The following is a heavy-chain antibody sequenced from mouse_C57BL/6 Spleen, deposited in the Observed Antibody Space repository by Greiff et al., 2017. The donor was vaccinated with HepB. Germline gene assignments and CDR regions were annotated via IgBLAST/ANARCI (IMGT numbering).Heavy chain of an antibody. D-gene: IGHD1-1*01. V-gene: IGHV1-50*01. CDR2: IDPSDSYT. Sequence: VQLQQPGAELVKPGASVKLSCKASGYTFTSYWMQWVKQRPGQGLEWIGEIDPSDSYTNYNQKFKGKATLTVDTSSSTAYMQLSSLTSEDSAVYYCARDYGSSVYYFDYWGQGTTLTVSS. CDR3: ARDYGSSVYYFDY. J-gene: IGHJ2*01. CDR1: GYTFTSYW.